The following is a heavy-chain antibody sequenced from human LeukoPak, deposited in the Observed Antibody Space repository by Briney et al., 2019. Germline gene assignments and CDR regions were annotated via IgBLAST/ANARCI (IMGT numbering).Heavy chain of an antibody. CDR3: AREGIAARRVYAFEI. CDR2: INPNSGGT. Sequence: ASVKVSCKASGYTFTGYYMHWVRQAPGQGLEWMGWINPNSGGTNYAQKFQGRVTMTRDTSISTAYMELSRLRSDDTAVYYCAREGIAARRVYAFEIWGQGTMVTVSS. CDR1: GYTFTGYY. D-gene: IGHD6-6*01. J-gene: IGHJ3*02. V-gene: IGHV1-2*02.